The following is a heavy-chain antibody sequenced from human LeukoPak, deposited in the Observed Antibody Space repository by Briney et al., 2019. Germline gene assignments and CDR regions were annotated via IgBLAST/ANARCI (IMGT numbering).Heavy chain of an antibody. CDR3: SRDFQGAFDI. J-gene: IGHJ3*02. CDR2: IYYSGRT. CDR1: GGSFSGYY. V-gene: IGHV4-59*01. Sequence: SETLSLTCAVYGGSFSGYYWSWIRQPPGKGLEWIGYIYYSGRTNYNPSLKSRVTISVDTSKNQFSLKLSSVTAADTAVYYCSRDFQGAFDIWGQGTMVTVSS.